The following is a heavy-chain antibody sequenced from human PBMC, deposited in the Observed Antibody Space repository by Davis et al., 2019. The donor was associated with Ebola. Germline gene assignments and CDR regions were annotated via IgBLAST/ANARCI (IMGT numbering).Heavy chain of an antibody. CDR1: GFSVANKY. Sequence: PGGSLRLSCAASGFSVANKYMSWVRQATWQGLEWVSLIHSGGHTKYRDSVRGRFAISRDSAGNTVSLQMNSLRVEDSSVYYCVRDPRGMTWGPGTMVTVSS. J-gene: IGHJ3*01. V-gene: IGHV3-53*01. CDR2: IHSGGHT. CDR3: VRDPRGMT.